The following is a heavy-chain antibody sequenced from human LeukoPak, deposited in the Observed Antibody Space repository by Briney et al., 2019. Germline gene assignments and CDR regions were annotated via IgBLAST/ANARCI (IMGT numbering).Heavy chain of an antibody. V-gene: IGHV3-30*18. Sequence: YPGRSLRLSCAASGFTFSSYGMPWVRQAPGKGLEWVAVISYDGSNKYYADSVKGRFTIPRDNSKNTLYLQMNSLRAEDTAVYYCAKDYYYDSSGHRAFDIWGQGTMVTVSS. CDR3: AKDYYYDSSGHRAFDI. CDR1: GFTFSSYG. D-gene: IGHD3-22*01. CDR2: ISYDGSNK. J-gene: IGHJ3*02.